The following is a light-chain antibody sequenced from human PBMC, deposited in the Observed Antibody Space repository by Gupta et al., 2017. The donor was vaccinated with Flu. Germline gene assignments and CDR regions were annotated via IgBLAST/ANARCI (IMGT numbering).Light chain of an antibody. CDR2: AAS. J-gene: IGKJ4*01. Sequence: GARVTITCRASRSIGNYLNWYQQTPGKAPKPLIYAASSLQSGVPSRFSGSGSGTDFTLTISGLQPEDSATYSCQQSSSIPLTFGGGTKVEIK. CDR1: RSIGNY. V-gene: IGKV1-39*01. CDR3: QQSSSIPLT.